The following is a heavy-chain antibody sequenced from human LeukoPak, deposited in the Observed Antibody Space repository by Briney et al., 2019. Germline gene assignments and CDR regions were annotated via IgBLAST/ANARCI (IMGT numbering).Heavy chain of an antibody. J-gene: IGHJ4*02. D-gene: IGHD5-18*01. CDR2: IKSKTDGETT. Sequence: GGSLRLSCAAFGFTFNYAWMSWVCQAPGKGLEWVGRIKSKTDGETTDYAAPVKGRFTISRDDSKNTLYLQMNSLKTEDTALYYCTTAPSGYAYMNGWHLDYWGQGALVTVSS. CDR1: GFTFNYAW. V-gene: IGHV3-15*01. CDR3: TTAPSGYAYMNGWHLDY.